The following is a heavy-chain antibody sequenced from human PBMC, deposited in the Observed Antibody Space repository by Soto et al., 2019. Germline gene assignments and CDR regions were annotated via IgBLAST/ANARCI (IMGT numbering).Heavy chain of an antibody. D-gene: IGHD2-15*01. V-gene: IGHV1-69*06. CDR1: GGTSSSYA. CDR2: IIPIFGTA. Sequence: SVKVSCKASGGTSSSYAISWVRQAPGQGLEWMGGIIPIFGTANYAQKFQGRVTITADKSTSTAYMELSSLRSEDTAVYYCARGVGSGGSVDWFDPWGQGTLVTVSS. CDR3: ARGVGSGGSVDWFDP. J-gene: IGHJ5*02.